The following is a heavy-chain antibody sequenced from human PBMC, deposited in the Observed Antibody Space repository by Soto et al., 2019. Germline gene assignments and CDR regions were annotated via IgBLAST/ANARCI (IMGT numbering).Heavy chain of an antibody. CDR2: ISGSGGST. J-gene: IGHJ3*02. Sequence: EVQLLESGGGLVQPGGSLRLSCAASGFTFSSYAMSWGRQAPGKGLEWVSAISGSGGSTYYADSVKGRFTISRDNSKNTLYLQMNSRRAEDTAVYYCAKAPPYSSSRPDAFDIWGQGTMVTVSS. CDR1: GFTFSSYA. D-gene: IGHD6-13*01. V-gene: IGHV3-23*01. CDR3: AKAPPYSSSRPDAFDI.